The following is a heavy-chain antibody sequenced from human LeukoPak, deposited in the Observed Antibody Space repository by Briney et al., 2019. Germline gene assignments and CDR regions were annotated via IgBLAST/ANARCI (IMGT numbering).Heavy chain of an antibody. V-gene: IGHV3-11*01. Sequence: GGSLRLSCAASGFTFSDYYMSWIRQAPGKGLEWVSYISSSGSTIYYADSVKGRFTISRDNAKNSLYLQKNSLRAEDTAVYYCAGGDSSSWSSPDYWGQGTLVTVSS. CDR2: ISSSGSTI. J-gene: IGHJ4*02. D-gene: IGHD6-13*01. CDR1: GFTFSDYY. CDR3: AGGDSSSWSSPDY.